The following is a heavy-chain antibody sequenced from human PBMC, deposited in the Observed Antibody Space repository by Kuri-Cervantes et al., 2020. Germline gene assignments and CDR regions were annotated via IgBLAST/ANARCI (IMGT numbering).Heavy chain of an antibody. CDR2: ISDSGGST. J-gene: IGHJ6*02. CDR1: GFTFSSYS. V-gene: IGHV3-23*01. D-gene: IGHD3-10*01. CDR3: AKSSSRSMVRGVIYYYYGMDV. Sequence: GESLKISCAASGFTFSSYSMNWVRQAPGKGLEWVSAISDSGGSTYYADSVKGRFTISRDNSKNTLYLQMNSLRAEDTAVYYCAKSSSRSMVRGVIYYYYGMDVWGQGTTVTVSS.